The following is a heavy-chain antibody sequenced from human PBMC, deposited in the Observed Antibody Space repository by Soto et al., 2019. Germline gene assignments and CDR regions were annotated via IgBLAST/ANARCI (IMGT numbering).Heavy chain of an antibody. D-gene: IGHD6-19*01. CDR2: VYYSGTT. CDR3: ARPSVGGKGGPFDY. CDR1: GGSISTYY. Sequence: TLSLTCTVSGGSISTYYWIWIRQPPGKGLEWIGHVYYSGTTNYNASLKSRVTISVDTSRNHFSLMLTSVTAADKAVYYCARPSVGGKGGPFDYWGQGTLVPVSS. J-gene: IGHJ4*02. V-gene: IGHV4-59*08.